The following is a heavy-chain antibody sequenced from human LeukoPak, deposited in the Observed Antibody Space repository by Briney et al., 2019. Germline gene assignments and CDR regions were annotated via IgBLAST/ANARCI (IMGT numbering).Heavy chain of an antibody. V-gene: IGHV3-30*04. CDR2: ISYDGSNK. CDR1: GFTFSNFP. J-gene: IGHJ4*02. CDR3: ARDKADAYNTLDY. Sequence: QPGRSLRLSCAASGFTFSNFPMHWVRQAPGKGLEWVAVISYDGSNKFYADPVKGRFTISRDNSKNTLSLQMDRLRAEDTAVYYCARDKADAYNTLDYWGQGTLVTVSS. D-gene: IGHD5-24*01.